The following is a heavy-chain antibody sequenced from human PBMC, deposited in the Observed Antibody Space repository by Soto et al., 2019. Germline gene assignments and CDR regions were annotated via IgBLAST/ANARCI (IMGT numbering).Heavy chain of an antibody. V-gene: IGHV4-34*01. CDR2: INHSGST. D-gene: IGHD1-26*01. CDR1: GGSFSGYI. CDR3: ARGLMSGSYYSGGWYYFDY. J-gene: IGHJ4*02. Sequence: QVQLQQWGAGLLKPSETLSLTCAVYGGSFSGYIWSWIRQPPGKGLQWIGQINHSGSTNYNPSLKSRVTISLHTSNSQFSLGLSSVTAADTAVYYCARGLMSGSYYSGGWYYFDYWGQGTLVTVSS.